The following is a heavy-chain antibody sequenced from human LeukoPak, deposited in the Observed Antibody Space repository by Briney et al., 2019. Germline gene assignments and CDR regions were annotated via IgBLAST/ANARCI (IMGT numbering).Heavy chain of an antibody. CDR1: GGSISNYY. CDR3: ARRTYFYDSSGYYFDY. CDR2: IYYSGST. J-gene: IGHJ4*02. D-gene: IGHD3-22*01. Sequence: PSETLSLTCTVSGGSISNYYWGWIRQPPGKGLECIGYIYYSGSTNYNPSLKSRVTISVDTSKNQFSLKLSPVTAADTAVYYCARRTYFYDSSGYYFDYWGQGTLVTVSS. V-gene: IGHV4-59*01.